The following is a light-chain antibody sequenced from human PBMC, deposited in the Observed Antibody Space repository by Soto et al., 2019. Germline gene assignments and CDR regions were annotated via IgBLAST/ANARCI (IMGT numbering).Light chain of an antibody. CDR3: QQSVGPPPIT. V-gene: IGKV1-39*01. CDR1: HSISNW. Sequence: IQMTQSPSTLSASVGDTVSISCRASHSISNWLAWYQQKPGKAPKLLIYAASSLQSGVPSRFSGTVSVTDFTLTISSLQPVDFATYYCQQSVGPPPITPGQ. CDR2: AAS. J-gene: IGKJ5*01.